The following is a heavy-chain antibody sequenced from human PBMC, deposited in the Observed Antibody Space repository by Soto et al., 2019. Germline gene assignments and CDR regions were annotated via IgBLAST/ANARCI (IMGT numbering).Heavy chain of an antibody. D-gene: IGHD6-13*01. V-gene: IGHV4-59*01. CDR2: IYYSGST. CDR1: GGSISSYY. CDR3: ARTQILYSSSPYYFDY. Sequence: PSETLSLTCTLSGGSISSYYWNWIRQPPGKGLEWIGYIYYSGSTNYNPSLKSRVTISVDTSKNQFSLKLSSVTAADTAVYYCARTQILYSSSPYYFDYWGQGTLVTSPQ. J-gene: IGHJ4*02.